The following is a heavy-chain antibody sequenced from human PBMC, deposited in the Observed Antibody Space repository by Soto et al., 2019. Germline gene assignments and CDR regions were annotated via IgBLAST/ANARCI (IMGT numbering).Heavy chain of an antibody. Sequence: GSGPTLVNPTQTLTLTCTFSGFSLSTSGMCVSWIRQPPGKALEWLALIGWDDDKYYSTSLKTRLTISKDTSKNQVVLTMTNMDPVDTATYYCARITGVDPDEYGMDVWGQGTTVTVSS. V-gene: IGHV2-70*13. CDR1: GFSLSTSGMC. CDR2: IGWDDDK. J-gene: IGHJ6*02. CDR3: ARITGVDPDEYGMDV. D-gene: IGHD2-8*02.